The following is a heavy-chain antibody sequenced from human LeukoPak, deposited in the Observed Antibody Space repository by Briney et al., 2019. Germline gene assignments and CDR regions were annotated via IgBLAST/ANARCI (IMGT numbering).Heavy chain of an antibody. J-gene: IGHJ4*02. CDR2: ISDXXXT. Sequence: ISDXXXTNYNPSLXSXXXXSVNTSKRQFSLKLSSVTAADTAVYFCARGGGIXMIVGSFDSWGQGTLVTVSS. D-gene: IGHD3-22*01. CDR3: ARGGGIXMIVGSFDS. V-gene: IGHV4-59*09.